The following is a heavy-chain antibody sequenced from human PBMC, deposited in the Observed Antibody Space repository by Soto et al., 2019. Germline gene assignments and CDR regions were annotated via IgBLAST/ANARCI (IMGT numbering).Heavy chain of an antibody. V-gene: IGHV3-23*01. D-gene: IGHD6-6*01. J-gene: IGHJ6*02. Sequence: PGGSLRLSCEAFGFTFSTYTMNWVRQAPGKGLEWVSAISGSGGSTYYADSVKGRFTISRDNSKNTLYLQMNSLRAEDTAVYYCAKGGGSSSLYYYGMDVWGQGTTVTVS. CDR2: ISGSGGST. CDR3: AKGGGSSSLYYYGMDV. CDR1: GFTFSTYT.